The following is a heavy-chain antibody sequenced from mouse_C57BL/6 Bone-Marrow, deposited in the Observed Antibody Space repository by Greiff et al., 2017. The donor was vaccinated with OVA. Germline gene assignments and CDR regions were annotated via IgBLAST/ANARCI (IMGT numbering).Heavy chain of an antibody. CDR1: GYAFSSSW. Sequence: VQLQQSGPELVKPGASVKISCKASGYAFSSSWMNWVKQRPGKGLEWIGRIYPGDGDTNYNGQFKGKATLTADKSSSTAYMQLSSLTSEDSAVYFCAKRITTVVTPFWYFDGWGKGTTGTVSS. D-gene: IGHD1-1*01. J-gene: IGHJ1*03. CDR2: IYPGDGDT. CDR3: AKRITTVVTPFWYFDG. V-gene: IGHV1-82*01.